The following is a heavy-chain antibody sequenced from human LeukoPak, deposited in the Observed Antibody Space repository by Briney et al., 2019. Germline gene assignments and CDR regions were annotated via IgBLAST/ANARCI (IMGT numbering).Heavy chain of an antibody. J-gene: IGHJ5*02. CDR2: TSSSGNTI. D-gene: IGHD3-22*01. Sequence: GGSLRLSCAASGFTFSDHYMSWIRQAPGKGLEWVSYTSSSGNTIYYADSVKGRFTTSRDNAKNSLYLQMNSLRAEDTAVYFCARYNSAYSSPPWGQGTLVTVSS. V-gene: IGHV3-11*01. CDR3: ARYNSAYSSPP. CDR1: GFTFSDHY.